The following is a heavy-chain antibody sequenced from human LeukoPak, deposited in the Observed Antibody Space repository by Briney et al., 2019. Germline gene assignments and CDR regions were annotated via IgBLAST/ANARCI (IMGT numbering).Heavy chain of an antibody. D-gene: IGHD6-13*01. V-gene: IGHV3-7*01. J-gene: IGHJ4*02. CDR2: INQDGSEM. CDR1: EYTFSNYW. CDR3: ARDGVAGGLYFDN. Sequence: GGSLRLSCAASEYTFSNYWVNWVRQAPGKGLEWVACINQDGSEMYYVDSVKGRFTISRDNAKNSLYLLMNSLGAEDTAIYYCARDGVAGGLYFDNWGQGTLVTVSS.